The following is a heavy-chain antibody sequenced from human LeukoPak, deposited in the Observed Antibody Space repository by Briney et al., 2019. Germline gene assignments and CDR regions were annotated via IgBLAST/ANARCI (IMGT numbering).Heavy chain of an antibody. CDR2: ISGSGGST. Sequence: PGGTLRLSCAACGFTLRSYAMSWVRQAPGKGVEGVSGISGSGGSTYYAASVKGRFTISRDNSKNTLYLQINSLRAEDTAVYYCAKGTVAPYYYYYMDVWGKGTTVTVSS. CDR3: AKGTVAPYYYYYMDV. J-gene: IGHJ6*03. D-gene: IGHD6-19*01. V-gene: IGHV3-23*01. CDR1: GFTLRSYA.